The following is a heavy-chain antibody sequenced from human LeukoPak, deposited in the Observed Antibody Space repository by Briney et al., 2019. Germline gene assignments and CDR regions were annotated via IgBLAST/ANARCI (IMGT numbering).Heavy chain of an antibody. Sequence: GRSLRLFCAASGFTFSSYGMHWVRQAPGKGLEWAAVISYDGSNKYYADSVKGRFTISRDNSKNTLYLQMNSLRAEDTAEYYCAKDLITMVRGPFDYWGQGTLVTVSA. D-gene: IGHD3-10*01. CDR1: GFTFSSYG. V-gene: IGHV3-30*18. J-gene: IGHJ4*02. CDR3: AKDLITMVRGPFDY. CDR2: ISYDGSNK.